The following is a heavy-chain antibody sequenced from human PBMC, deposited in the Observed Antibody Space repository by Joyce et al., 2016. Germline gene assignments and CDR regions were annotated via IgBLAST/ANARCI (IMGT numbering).Heavy chain of an antibody. Sequence: QVHLVQSGAEVKKPGASVKVSCKGSGYTFSDSYIQWLRQAPGQGMQWMVRINPDSGHTVYVEKFQGRVPLTRDAAISTVYMEFSRLRSDDTAVYFCARAPMPPYAFDVWGQGTLVTVSA. CDR2: INPDSGHT. V-gene: IGHV1-2*06. CDR3: ARAPMPPYAFDV. D-gene: IGHD2-2*01. J-gene: IGHJ3*01. CDR1: GYTFSDSY.